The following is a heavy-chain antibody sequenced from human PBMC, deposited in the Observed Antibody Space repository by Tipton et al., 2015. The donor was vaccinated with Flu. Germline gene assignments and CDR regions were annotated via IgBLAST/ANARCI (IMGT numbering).Heavy chain of an antibody. D-gene: IGHD6-19*01. CDR3: ARVFISSGYTNTFDI. J-gene: IGHJ3*02. Sequence: TLSLTCDVSGDSISSDYWSWIRQPPGKGLEWIGCIFYTGSANYNPSLKSRVTISVDTSKNQFSLKLNSVTAADTAVYYCARVFISSGYTNTFDIWGQGTMVTVSS. CDR1: GDSISSDY. V-gene: IGHV4-59*01. CDR2: IFYTGSA.